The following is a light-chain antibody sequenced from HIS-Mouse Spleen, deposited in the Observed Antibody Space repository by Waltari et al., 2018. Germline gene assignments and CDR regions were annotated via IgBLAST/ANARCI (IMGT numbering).Light chain of an antibody. CDR3: QVWDSSSDRV. Sequence: SYVPTQPPSVSVAPGQPARITCGGNNIGSKSVNWYQQKPGQAHVLVVYDDSDRPSGIPERFSGSNSGNTATLTISRVEAGDEADYYCQVWDSSSDRVFGTGTKVTVL. CDR1: NIGSKS. CDR2: DDS. V-gene: IGLV3-21*02. J-gene: IGLJ1*01.